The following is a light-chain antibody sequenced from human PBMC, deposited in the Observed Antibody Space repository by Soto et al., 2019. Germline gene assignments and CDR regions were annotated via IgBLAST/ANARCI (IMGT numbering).Light chain of an antibody. CDR2: EGT. CDR1: SSNVGSYNL. J-gene: IGLJ2*01. V-gene: IGLV2-23*01. Sequence: QSALTQPASVSGSPGQSITISCTGTSSNVGSYNLVSWYQQHPGEAPKLMIYEGTKRPSGVSNRFSGSKSANTASLTISGLQPEDAVDYYWCSYAGSDTMIFGGGTKLTVL. CDR3: CSYAGSDTMI.